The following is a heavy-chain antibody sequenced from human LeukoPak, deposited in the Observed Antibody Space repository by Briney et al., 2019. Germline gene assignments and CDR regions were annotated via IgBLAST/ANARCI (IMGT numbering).Heavy chain of an antibody. Sequence: GGSLRLSCAASGFTFSSYGMHWVRQAPGKGLEWVAVISYDGSNKYYADSVKGRFTISRDNSKNTLYLQMNSLRAEDTAVYYCAKNWNYLNYWGQGTQVTVSS. CDR2: ISYDGSNK. D-gene: IGHD1-1*01. J-gene: IGHJ4*02. CDR3: AKNWNYLNY. CDR1: GFTFSSYG. V-gene: IGHV3-30*18.